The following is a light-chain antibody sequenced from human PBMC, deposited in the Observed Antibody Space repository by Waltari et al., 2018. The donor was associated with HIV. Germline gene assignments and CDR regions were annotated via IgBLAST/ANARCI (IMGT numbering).Light chain of an antibody. CDR1: QSVNANI. CDR3: HQYGNSPST. CDR2: GAP. Sequence: ELVLTQSPGTLSLSPGERATLSCRASQSVNANIFAWYQQSPGQAPRLLIYGAPTRAPGIPDRFSGVVSVTDFTLTISRLKPEDFAVYYCHQYGNSPSTFGQGTTLDIK. J-gene: IGKJ2*01. V-gene: IGKV3-20*01.